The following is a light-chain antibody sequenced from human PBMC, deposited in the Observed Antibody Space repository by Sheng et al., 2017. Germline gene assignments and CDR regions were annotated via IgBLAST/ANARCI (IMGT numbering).Light chain of an antibody. J-gene: IGKJ2*03. V-gene: IGKV3-20*01. CDR3: QQHGSSPFS. Sequence: EIVLTQSPATLSLSLGERATLSCRASQSVNKNLAWYQQKPGQAPRLLIYGASSRATGIPDRFSGSGSGTDFTLTIDRLEPEDSAVYYCQQHGSSPFSFGQGTKVEI. CDR2: GAS. CDR1: QSVNKN.